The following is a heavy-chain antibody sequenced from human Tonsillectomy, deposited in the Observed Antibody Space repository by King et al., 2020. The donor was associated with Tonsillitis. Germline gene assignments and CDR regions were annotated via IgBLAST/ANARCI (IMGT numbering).Heavy chain of an antibody. CDR1: GGSISSGTYY. V-gene: IGHV4-39*01. CDR3: ARHGMATNWGHYFDY. Sequence: QLQESGPGLVKASETLSLTCTVSGGSISSGTYYWGCIRQPPGKGLEWIVSLSYSGSTYYNPSLKNRDTLSVDTSKNQSSLQLTSVTAADTSVYYCARHGMATNWGHYFDYWGQGTLVTVSS. CDR2: LSYSGST. J-gene: IGHJ4*02. D-gene: IGHD5-24*01.